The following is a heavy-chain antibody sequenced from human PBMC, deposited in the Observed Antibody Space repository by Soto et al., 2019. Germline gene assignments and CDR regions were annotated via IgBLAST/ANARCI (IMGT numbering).Heavy chain of an antibody. CDR2: ISGSGGST. V-gene: IGHV3-23*01. CDR1: GFTFSSYA. Sequence: LSLTCAASGFTFSSYAMSWVRQAPGKGLEWVSAISGSGGSTYYADSVKGRFTISRDNSKNTLYLQMNSLRAEDTAVYYCAKASVWFGPKRDDYWGQGTLVTVSS. D-gene: IGHD3-10*01. CDR3: AKASVWFGPKRDDY. J-gene: IGHJ4*02.